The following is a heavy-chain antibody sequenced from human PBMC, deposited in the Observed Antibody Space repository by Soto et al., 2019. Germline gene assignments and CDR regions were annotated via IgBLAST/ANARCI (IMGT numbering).Heavy chain of an antibody. CDR3: ARTLAAGLSYYYGMDV. CDR1: GFTFSSYA. D-gene: IGHD6-25*01. V-gene: IGHV3-30-3*01. Sequence: PGGSLRLSCAASGFTFSSYAMHWVRQAPGKGLEWVAVISYDGSNKYYADSVKGRFTISRDNSKNTLYLQMNSLRAEDTAVYYCARTLAAGLSYYYGMDVWGQGTTVTAP. CDR2: ISYDGSNK. J-gene: IGHJ6*02.